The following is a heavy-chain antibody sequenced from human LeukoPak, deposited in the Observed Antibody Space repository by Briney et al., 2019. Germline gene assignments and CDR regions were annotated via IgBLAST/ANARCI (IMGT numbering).Heavy chain of an antibody. V-gene: IGHV3-9*01. Sequence: GGSLRLSCAASGFTFDDYAMHWVRQAPGKGLEWVSGISWNSGSIGYADSVKGRFTISRDNAKNSLYLQMNSLRAEDTALYYCAKDSVGATWRYFDYWGQGTLVTVSS. CDR1: GFTFDDYA. CDR3: AKDSVGATWRYFDY. D-gene: IGHD1-26*01. J-gene: IGHJ4*02. CDR2: ISWNSGSI.